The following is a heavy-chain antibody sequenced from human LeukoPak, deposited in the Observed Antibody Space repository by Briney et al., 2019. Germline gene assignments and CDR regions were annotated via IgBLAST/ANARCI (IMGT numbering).Heavy chain of an antibody. CDR1: GGSFSGYY. CDR3: ARVTGYVIEDNFDY. D-gene: IGHD2-15*01. CDR2: IIHSGRT. J-gene: IGHJ4*02. V-gene: IGHV4-34*12. Sequence: SETLSLTCAVYGGSFSGYYWSWIRQPPGKGLEWIGEIIHSGRTNYNPSLKSRVTISADTSKNQFSLKLRSVTAADTAVYYCARVTGYVIEDNFDYWGQGTLVTVSS.